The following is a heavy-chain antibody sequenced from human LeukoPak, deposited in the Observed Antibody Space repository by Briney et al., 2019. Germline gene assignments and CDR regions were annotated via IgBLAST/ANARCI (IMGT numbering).Heavy chain of an antibody. V-gene: IGHV4-31*03. Sequence: TLSLTCTVSGGSISSGGYYWSWIRQHPGKGLEWIGYIYYSGSTYYNPSLKSRVTISVDTSKNQFSLKLSSVTAADTAVYYCARVQEYSSSWKYYYYYYGMDVWGQGTTVTVSS. CDR3: ARVQEYSSSWKYYYYYYGMDV. J-gene: IGHJ6*02. CDR2: IYYSGST. D-gene: IGHD6-13*01. CDR1: GGSISSGGYY.